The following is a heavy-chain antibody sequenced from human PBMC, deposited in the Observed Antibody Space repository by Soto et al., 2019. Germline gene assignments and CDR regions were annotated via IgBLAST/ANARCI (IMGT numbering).Heavy chain of an antibody. J-gene: IGHJ5*01. D-gene: IGHD2-15*01. Sequence: PSETLSLTCSVSGDPISTVDYFWAWIRQPPGQALEYIGYIYKSTTTYYNPSFESRVAISLDTSKSQFSLTVTSVTATDTAVYFCARGRYCLTGRCFPNWFDSWGQGALVTVSS. V-gene: IGHV4-30-4*01. CDR2: IYKSTTT. CDR1: GDPISTVDYF. CDR3: ARGRYCLTGRCFPNWFDS.